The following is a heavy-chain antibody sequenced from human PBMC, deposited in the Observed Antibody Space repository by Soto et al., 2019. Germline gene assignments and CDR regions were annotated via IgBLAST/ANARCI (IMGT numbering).Heavy chain of an antibody. J-gene: IGHJ4*02. CDR1: GDSIGISTNY. V-gene: IGHV4-39*01. CDR3: ARHEWLQLWLVTEY. CDR2: IYHSGNT. Sequence: EALSRTSVVFGDSIGISTNYWGWIRQPPGKGLEWIGTIYHSGNTYYNPTLKSRVAISVDMSKNQFSLRLNSVTAADTAVYYCARHEWLQLWLVTEYWGQGALVTVSS. D-gene: IGHD5-18*01.